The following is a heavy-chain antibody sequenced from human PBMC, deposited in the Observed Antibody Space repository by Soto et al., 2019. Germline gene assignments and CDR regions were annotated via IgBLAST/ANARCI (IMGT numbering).Heavy chain of an antibody. CDR3: ARHSSGWYYFDY. J-gene: IGHJ4*02. CDR2: IYYSGST. D-gene: IGHD6-19*01. CDR1: GGSISSYY. Sequence: SETLSLTCTVSGGSISSYYWSWIRQPPGKGLEWIGYIYYSGSTNYNPSLKSRVTISVDTSKNQFSLKLSSVTAADTAVYYCARHSSGWYYFDYWGQGTLVTVSS. V-gene: IGHV4-59*08.